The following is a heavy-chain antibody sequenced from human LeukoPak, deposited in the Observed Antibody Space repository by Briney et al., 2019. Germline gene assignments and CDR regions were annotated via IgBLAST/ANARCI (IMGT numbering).Heavy chain of an antibody. CDR1: GLTFSSYS. J-gene: IGHJ3*02. V-gene: IGHV3-23*01. CDR2: ISGSGGST. Sequence: PGGSLRLSCAASGLTFSSYSMSWVRQAPGKGLEWVSSISGSGGSTYYADSVKGRYTLSRDNSKNMLYLQKNSLRAEDRVVHYCAKGDRIQLCFGAFDIWGQGTMVAVSS. D-gene: IGHD5-18*01. CDR3: AKGDRIQLCFGAFDI.